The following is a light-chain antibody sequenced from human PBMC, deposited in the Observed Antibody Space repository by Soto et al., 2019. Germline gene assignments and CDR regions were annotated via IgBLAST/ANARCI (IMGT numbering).Light chain of an antibody. J-gene: IGKJ2*03. Sequence: DIQMTQSPASLSASVGDRITITCRASQSVGNHLNWYQQKPGKAPTLLIYATSMLQRWVPSRFSGSGSGTDFTLTISSLQPEDFATYSCQQRHRTVSFGQGTNLEVK. CDR2: ATS. CDR3: QQRHRTVS. CDR1: QSVGNH. V-gene: IGKV1-39*01.